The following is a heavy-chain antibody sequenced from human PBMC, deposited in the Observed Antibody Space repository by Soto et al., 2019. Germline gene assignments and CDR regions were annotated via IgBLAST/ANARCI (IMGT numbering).Heavy chain of an antibody. Sequence: PGESLKISCKGSGYSFTSYWIGWVRQMPGKGLEWMGIIYPGDSDTRYSPSFQGLVTISADKSISTAYLQWSSLKASDTAMYYCARGLQKYNWNYRTHYGMDVWGQGTTVTVSS. CDR3: ARGLQKYNWNYRTHYGMDV. J-gene: IGHJ6*02. V-gene: IGHV5-51*01. D-gene: IGHD1-7*01. CDR2: IYPGDSDT. CDR1: GYSFTSYW.